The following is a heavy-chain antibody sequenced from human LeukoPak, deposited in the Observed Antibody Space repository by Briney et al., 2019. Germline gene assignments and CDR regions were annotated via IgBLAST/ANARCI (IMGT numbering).Heavy chain of an antibody. V-gene: IGHV4-59*01. CDR2: IYYSGST. CDR3: ARSGYSYGADAFDI. D-gene: IGHD5-18*01. CDR1: GCSISSYY. Sequence: SETLSLTCTVSGCSISSYYWSWIRQPPGKGLEWIGYIYYSGSTTYNPSLKSRVTISVATSKNQFSLKVSSVTAADTAVDFCARSGYSYGADAFDIWGQGTMVTVSS. J-gene: IGHJ3*02.